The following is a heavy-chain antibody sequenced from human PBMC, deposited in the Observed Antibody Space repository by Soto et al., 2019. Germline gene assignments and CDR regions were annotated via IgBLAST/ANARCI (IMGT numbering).Heavy chain of an antibody. V-gene: IGHV1-69*02. D-gene: IGHD2-2*01. J-gene: IGHJ2*01. Sequence: QVQLVQSGAEVKKPGSSVKVSCKASGGTFSSYTISWVRQAPGQGLEWMGRIIPILGIANYAQKFQGRVTITADKSTSTADMELSSLRSEDTAGYYCARVVVVVPAARDWYFDLWGRGTLVTVSS. CDR2: IIPILGIA. CDR3: ARVVVVVPAARDWYFDL. CDR1: GGTFSSYT.